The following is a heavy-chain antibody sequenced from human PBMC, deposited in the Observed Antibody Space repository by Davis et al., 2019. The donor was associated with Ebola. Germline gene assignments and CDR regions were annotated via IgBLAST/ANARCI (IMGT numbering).Heavy chain of an antibody. Sequence: PSETLSLTCAVYGGSFSGYYWSWIRQPPGKGLEWIGSIFHSGSTYYNPSLKSRVTISVDTSKNQFSLKLSSVTAADTAVYYCARQPAVIDSSSWTPYYYYGMDVWGQGTTVTVSS. CDR3: ARQPAVIDSSSWTPYYYYGMDV. CDR1: GGSFSGYY. D-gene: IGHD6-13*01. J-gene: IGHJ6*02. V-gene: IGHV4-34*12. CDR2: IFHSGST.